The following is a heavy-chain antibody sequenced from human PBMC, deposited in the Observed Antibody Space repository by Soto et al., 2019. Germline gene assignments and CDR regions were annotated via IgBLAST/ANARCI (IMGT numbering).Heavy chain of an antibody. CDR1: GYTFTSSG. CDR2: ISSYNGNT. J-gene: IGHJ6*03. CDR3: ARSGAIIGTTTIPYYYYMDV. D-gene: IGHD1-7*01. Sequence: ASVKVSCKASGYTFTSSGISWVRQAPGQGLEWMGWISSYNGNTDYAQKLQGRVTMTTDTSTSTAYMELRSLRSDDTAVYYCARSGAIIGTTTIPYYYYMDVWGKGTTVTVSS. V-gene: IGHV1-18*01.